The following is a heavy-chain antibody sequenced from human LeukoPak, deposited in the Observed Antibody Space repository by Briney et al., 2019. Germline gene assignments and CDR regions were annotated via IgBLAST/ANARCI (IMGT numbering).Heavy chain of an antibody. D-gene: IGHD2-2*01. CDR2: INHSGST. Sequence: SETLSLTCAVYGGSFSGYYWSWIRQPPGKGLEWIGEINHSGSTNYNPSLKSRVTISVDTSKNQFSLKLSSVTAADTAVYYCAGDVVPAAFDPWGQGTLVTVSS. V-gene: IGHV4-34*01. CDR1: GGSFSGYY. J-gene: IGHJ5*02. CDR3: AGDVVPAAFDP.